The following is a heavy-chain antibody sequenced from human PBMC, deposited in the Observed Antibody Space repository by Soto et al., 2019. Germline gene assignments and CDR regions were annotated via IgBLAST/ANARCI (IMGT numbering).Heavy chain of an antibody. CDR2: ISAYNGNT. Sequence: QVQLVQSGAEVKKPGASVKVSCKASGYTFTSYGISWGRQAPGQGLEWMGWISAYNGNTNYAQKLQGRVTMTTDTSTSTAYMELRSLRSDDTAVYYCARRRGHYYDSSGYYSYYFDYWGQGTLVTVSS. J-gene: IGHJ4*02. D-gene: IGHD3-22*01. CDR1: GYTFTSYG. CDR3: ARRRGHYYDSSGYYSYYFDY. V-gene: IGHV1-18*04.